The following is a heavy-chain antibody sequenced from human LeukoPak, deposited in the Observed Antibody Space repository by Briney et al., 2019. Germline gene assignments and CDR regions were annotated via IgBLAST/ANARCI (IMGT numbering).Heavy chain of an antibody. V-gene: IGHV1-69*05. Sequence: GASVKVSCKASGGTFSSYAISWVRQAPGQGLEWMGGIIPIFGTANYAQKFQGRVTITTDESTSTAYMELSSLRSENTAVYYCAGKTPDYGGARYYMDVWGKGTTVTVSS. CDR2: IIPIFGTA. CDR1: GGTFSSYA. D-gene: IGHD4-23*01. CDR3: AGKTPDYGGARYYMDV. J-gene: IGHJ6*03.